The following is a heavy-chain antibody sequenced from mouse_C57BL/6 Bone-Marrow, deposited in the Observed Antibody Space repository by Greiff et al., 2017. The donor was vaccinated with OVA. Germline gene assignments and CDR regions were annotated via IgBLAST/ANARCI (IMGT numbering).Heavy chain of an antibody. J-gene: IGHJ4*01. CDR2: IDPSDSYT. CDR1: GYTFTSYW. V-gene: IGHV1-59*01. Sequence: QVQLQQPGAELVRPGTSVKLSCKASGYTFTSYWMHWVKQRPGQGLEWIGVIDPSDSYTNYNQKFKGKATLTVDTSSSTAYMQLSSLTSEDSAVYYCASSVRYEAMDYWGQGTSVTVSS. D-gene: IGHD2-10*02. CDR3: ASSVRYEAMDY.